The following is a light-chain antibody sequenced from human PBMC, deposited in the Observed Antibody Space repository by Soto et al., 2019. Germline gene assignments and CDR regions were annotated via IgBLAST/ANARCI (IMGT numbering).Light chain of an antibody. CDR3: QQRYNWPWT. J-gene: IGKJ1*01. CDR2: DAS. V-gene: IGKV3-11*01. CDR1: QSVSSN. Sequence: EIVMTQSPATLSVSPWERATLSCRASQSVSSNLAWYQQKPGQAPRLLIYDASNRATGFPARFSGSGSGTDFTLTISSLEPEDFAVYYCQQRYNWPWTFGQGTKVDIK.